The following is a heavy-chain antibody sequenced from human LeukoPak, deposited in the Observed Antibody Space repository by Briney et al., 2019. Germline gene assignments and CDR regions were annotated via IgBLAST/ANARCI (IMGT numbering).Heavy chain of an antibody. CDR3: ARLAMATKNDY. Sequence: GASVKVSCKASGGTFSSYAISWVRQPPGQGLEWMGRIIPILGIANYAQKFQGRVTITADKSTSTAYMELSSLRSEDTAVYYCARLAMATKNDYWGQGTLVTVSS. CDR1: GGTFSSYA. CDR2: IIPILGIA. J-gene: IGHJ4*02. V-gene: IGHV1-69*04. D-gene: IGHD5-18*01.